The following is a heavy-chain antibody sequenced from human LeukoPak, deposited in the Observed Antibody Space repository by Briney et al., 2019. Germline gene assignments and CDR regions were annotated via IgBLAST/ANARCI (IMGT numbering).Heavy chain of an antibody. V-gene: IGHV4-4*02. CDR1: GGSISSSNW. CDR3: ARVTGYSSSSSYFDY. J-gene: IGHJ4*02. D-gene: IGHD6-13*01. CDR2: IYHSGST. Sequence: SETLSLTCAVSGGSISSSNWWSWVRQPPGKGLEWIGEIYHSGSTNYNPSLESRVTISVDKSKNQFSLKLGSVTAADTAVYYCARVTGYSSSSSYFDYWGQGTLVTVSS.